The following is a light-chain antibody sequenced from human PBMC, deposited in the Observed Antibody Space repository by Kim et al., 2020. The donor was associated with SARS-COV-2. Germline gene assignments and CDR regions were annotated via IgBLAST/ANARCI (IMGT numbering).Light chain of an antibody. V-gene: IGLV3-1*01. J-gene: IGLJ2*01. CDR2: QDS. Sequence: SYELTQPPSVSVSPGQTASITCSGDKLGDKYACWYQQKPGQSPVLVIYQDSERPSGIPERFSGSNSGNTATLTISGTQAMDEADYYCQAWDSNTARVFGGGTQLTVL. CDR1: KLGDKY. CDR3: QAWDSNTARV.